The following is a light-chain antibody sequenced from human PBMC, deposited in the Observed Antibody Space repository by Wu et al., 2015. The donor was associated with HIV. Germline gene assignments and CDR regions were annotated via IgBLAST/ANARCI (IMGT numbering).Light chain of an antibody. CDR2: DAS. CDR1: QSVSSY. CDR3: QQANSFPLT. J-gene: IGKJ4*01. Sequence: EIVLTQSPDTLSLSPGERATLSCRASQSVSSYLAWYQHKPGQAPRLLIYDASDRATGISARFSGSGSGTEFTLTISSLEPEDFATYYCQQANSFPLTFGGGTKVEI. V-gene: IGKV3-11*01.